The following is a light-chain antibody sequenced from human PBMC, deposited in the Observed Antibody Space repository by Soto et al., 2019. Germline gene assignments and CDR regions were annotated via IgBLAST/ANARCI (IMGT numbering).Light chain of an antibody. V-gene: IGKV3-11*01. J-gene: IGKJ1*01. CDR1: RSVSFY. CDR3: QLRRDWPWT. Sequence: EIVLTQSPATLSLSPGERANLSCRASRSVSFYLGWYQQKPGQAPRLLIYDTSNRDTGVPARFSGSGSGTDFTLTISSLGPEDFAVYHCQLRRDWPWTFGQGTKVELK. CDR2: DTS.